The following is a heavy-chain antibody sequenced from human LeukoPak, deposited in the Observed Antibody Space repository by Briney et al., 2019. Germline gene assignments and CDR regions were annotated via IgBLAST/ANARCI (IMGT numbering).Heavy chain of an antibody. Sequence: SETLSLTCSVSGGSISSYYWSWIRQPPGKGLEWIGYIHHSGSTNYNPSLKSRVTISVDTSKNQFSLKLSSVTAADTAVYYCARDEGHYFDYWGQGTLVTVPS. J-gene: IGHJ4*02. CDR1: GGSISSYY. CDR3: ARDEGHYFDY. CDR2: IHHSGST. V-gene: IGHV4-59*01.